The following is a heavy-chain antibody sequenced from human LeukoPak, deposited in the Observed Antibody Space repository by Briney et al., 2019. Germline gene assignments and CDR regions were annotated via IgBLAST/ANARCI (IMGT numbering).Heavy chain of an antibody. J-gene: IGHJ4*02. D-gene: IGHD3-9*01. CDR3: ASDEYYDILTGYFSPGF. CDR2: ISRSGSTI. Sequence: GGSLRLSCAASGFTFSSYEMNWVRQAPGKGLEGVSYISRSGSTIYYADSVKGRFTISRDNAKNSLYLQMNSLRAEDTAVHYCASDEYYDILTGYFSPGFWGQGTLVTVSS. V-gene: IGHV3-48*03. CDR1: GFTFSSYE.